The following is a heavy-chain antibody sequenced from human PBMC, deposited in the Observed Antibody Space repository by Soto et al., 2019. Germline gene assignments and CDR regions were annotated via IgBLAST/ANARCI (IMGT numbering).Heavy chain of an antibody. D-gene: IGHD6-19*01. CDR2: IWYDGGNK. Sequence: QVQLVESGGGVIQPGRSLRLSCAASGFNFSSYVMHWVRKAPGKGLEWVAVIWYDGGNKYYADSVKGRFTISRDNSKNTLYLHMNSLRAEDTAVYYCARDGQWLPRDGLRSSYYFDYWGQGTLVTVSS. J-gene: IGHJ4*02. CDR3: ARDGQWLPRDGLRSSYYFDY. V-gene: IGHV3-33*01. CDR1: GFNFSSYV.